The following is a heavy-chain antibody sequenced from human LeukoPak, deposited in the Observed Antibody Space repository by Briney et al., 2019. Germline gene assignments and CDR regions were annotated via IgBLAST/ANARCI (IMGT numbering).Heavy chain of an antibody. CDR2: VYPTGST. Sequence: SETLSLTCTVSGGAINSQYWSWIRQPAGKGLEYIGRVYPTGSTNENPSLRGRVSMSIDTSNNQFSLRLNFVTAADSAVYYCAREYCSTTICYPSGGYYDSWGQGTLVTVSS. V-gene: IGHV4-4*07. CDR3: AREYCSTTICYPSGGYYDS. CDR1: GGAINSQY. D-gene: IGHD2-2*01. J-gene: IGHJ4*02.